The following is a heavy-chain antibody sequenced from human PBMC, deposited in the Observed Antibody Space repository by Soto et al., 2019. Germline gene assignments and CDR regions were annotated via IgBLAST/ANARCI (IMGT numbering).Heavy chain of an antibody. CDR2: ISYEGSNR. CDR1: GFTFSRYA. CDR3: ARDYRLRYDFGYVAY. Sequence: QVQLVESGGGVVRPGRSLRLSCSASGFTFSRYAMHWVRQAPGKGLEWLAVISYEGSNRYSADSVKGRFTVSRDNSKSTLYLQMDSLRPEDTAVYYCARDYRLRYDFGYVAYWGQGTLVTVSS. D-gene: IGHD5-18*01. J-gene: IGHJ4*02. V-gene: IGHV3-30-3*01.